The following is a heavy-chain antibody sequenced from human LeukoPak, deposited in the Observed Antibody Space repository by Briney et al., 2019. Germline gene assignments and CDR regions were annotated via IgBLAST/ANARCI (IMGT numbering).Heavy chain of an antibody. Sequence: SETLSLTCSVSGASVSSYHWNWIRQSPGKGLEWIANVYYNGSTKYNPSLRGRGTMSLDTSKNQFNLKLESVTAEATARYYCAGGVYEPFARWGEGTLVTVS. D-gene: IGHD2/OR15-2a*01. J-gene: IGHJ4*02. CDR3: AGGVYEPFAR. CDR1: GASVSSYH. V-gene: IGHV4-59*02. CDR2: VYYNGST.